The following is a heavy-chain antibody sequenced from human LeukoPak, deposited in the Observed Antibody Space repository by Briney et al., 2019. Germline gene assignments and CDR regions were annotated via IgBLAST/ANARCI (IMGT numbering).Heavy chain of an antibody. CDR1: GFTFSSYA. Sequence: SGXSLRLSCAASGFTFSSYAMSWVRQAPGKGLEWVSAISGSGGSTYYADSVKGGFTISRDISKNTLYLQMNRLRAEDTAVYYCAKESSGWFGEPSESYYFDYWGQGTLVTVSS. V-gene: IGHV3-23*01. CDR2: ISGSGGST. J-gene: IGHJ4*02. D-gene: IGHD3-10*01. CDR3: AKESSGWFGEPSESYYFDY.